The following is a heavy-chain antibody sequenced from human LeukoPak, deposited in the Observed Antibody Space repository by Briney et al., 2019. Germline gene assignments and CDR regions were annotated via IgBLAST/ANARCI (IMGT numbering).Heavy chain of an antibody. CDR2: INHSGST. V-gene: IGHV4-34*01. CDR1: GGSFSGYY. D-gene: IGHD2-15*01. Sequence: PSETLSLTCAVYGGSFSGYYWSWIRQPPGKGLAWIGEINHSGSTNYNPSLKSRVTISVDTSKNQFSLKLSSVTAADTAVYYCARGGGYCSYWGQGTLVTVSS. CDR3: ARGGGYCSY. J-gene: IGHJ4*02.